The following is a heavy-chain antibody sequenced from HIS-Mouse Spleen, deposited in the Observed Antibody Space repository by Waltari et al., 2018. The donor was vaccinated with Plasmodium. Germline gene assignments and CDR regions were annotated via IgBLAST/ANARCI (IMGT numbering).Heavy chain of an antibody. CDR3: ARTTGRRIAAATY. Sequence: QLQLQESGPGLVKPSETLSLTCTVSGGPISSSSYYWGWIRQPPGKGLEWIGSIYYRGGPSDNPSLKVRVTRAVDTAKSQLSLKLSSVTAADTAVYDCARTTGRRIAAATYWGQGTLVTVSS. J-gene: IGHJ4*02. D-gene: IGHD6-13*01. CDR1: GGPISSSSYY. V-gene: IGHV4-39*07. CDR2: IYYRGGP.